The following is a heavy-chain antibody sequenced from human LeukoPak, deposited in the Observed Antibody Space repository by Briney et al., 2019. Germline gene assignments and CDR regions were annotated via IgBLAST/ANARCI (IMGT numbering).Heavy chain of an antibody. CDR2: ISAHNGNA. Sequence: ASVKVSCTTSGYTFTSYGINWVRQAPGQGLEWMGRISAHNGNANYAQKFQGRVTITTDTLATTAYMELRSLRSDDTAVYYCARDLERYYDLEGRSGYWGQGTLVTVSS. CDR3: ARDLERYYDLEGRSGY. J-gene: IGHJ4*02. V-gene: IGHV1-18*01. CDR1: GYTFTSYG. D-gene: IGHD3-3*01.